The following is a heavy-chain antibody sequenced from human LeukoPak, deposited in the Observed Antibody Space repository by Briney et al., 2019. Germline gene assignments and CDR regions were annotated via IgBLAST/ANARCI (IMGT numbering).Heavy chain of an antibody. Sequence: GRSLRLSCAASGFTFSSYGMHWVRQAPGKGLEWVAVISYDGSNKYYADSVKGRFTISRDNSKNTLYLQMNSLRAEDTAVYYCAKVLGGYSYGYLGDYYFDYWGQGTLVTVSS. CDR2: ISYDGSNK. CDR1: GFTFSSYG. V-gene: IGHV3-30*18. J-gene: IGHJ4*02. CDR3: AKVLGGYSYGYLGDYYFDY. D-gene: IGHD5-18*01.